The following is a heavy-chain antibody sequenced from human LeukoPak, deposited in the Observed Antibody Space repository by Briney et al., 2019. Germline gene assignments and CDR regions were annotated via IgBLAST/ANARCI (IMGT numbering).Heavy chain of an antibody. J-gene: IGHJ4*02. CDR2: ISYDGSNK. V-gene: IGHV3-30*03. CDR3: ARDLYGSGTSAIDY. D-gene: IGHD3-10*01. CDR1: GFTFSSYG. Sequence: QPGRSLRLSCAASGFTFSSYGMHWVRQAPGKGLEWVAVISYDGSNKYYADSVKGRFTISRDNSKNTLYLQMNSLRAEDTAVYYCARDLYGSGTSAIDYWGQGTLVTVSS.